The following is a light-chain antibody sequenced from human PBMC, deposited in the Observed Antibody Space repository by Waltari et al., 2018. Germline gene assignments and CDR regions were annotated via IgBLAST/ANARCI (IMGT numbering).Light chain of an antibody. J-gene: IGLJ7*01. V-gene: IGLV1-51*01. Sequence: QSVLTQPPSVSAAPGQKVTISCSGSSSNIGNNYVSWYQQLPGTAPKRLIYDNNKRPSGIPDRFSGSKSGTSATLGITGLQTGDEADYYCGTWDSSLSAEAVFGGGTQLTVL. CDR3: GTWDSSLSAEAV. CDR2: DNN. CDR1: SSNIGNNY.